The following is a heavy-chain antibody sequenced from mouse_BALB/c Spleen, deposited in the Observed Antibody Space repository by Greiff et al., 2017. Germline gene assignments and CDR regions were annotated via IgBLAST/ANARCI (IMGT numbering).Heavy chain of an antibody. CDR3: ASTPHYGSSWLAY. Sequence: QVQLQQPGAELVKPGTSVKLSCKASGYNFTSYWINWVKLRPGQGLEWIGDIYPGSGSTNYNEKFKSKATLTVDTSSSTAYMQLSSLASEDSALYYWASTPHYGSSWLAYGGQGTLVTVSA. D-gene: IGHD1-1*01. CDR1: GYNFTSYW. J-gene: IGHJ3*01. V-gene: IGHV1-55*01. CDR2: IYPGSGST.